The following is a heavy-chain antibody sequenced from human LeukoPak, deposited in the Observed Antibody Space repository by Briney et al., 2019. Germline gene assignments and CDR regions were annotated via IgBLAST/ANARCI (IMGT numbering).Heavy chain of an antibody. CDR2: IRYDGSDK. V-gene: IGHV3-30*02. Sequence: GGSLRLSCPASGFTFRSYGMHWVRQAPGKGLEWVAFIRYDGSDKYYADSVKGRFTISRDISKNTLYLQMNSLRAEDTAIYYCAKDRKDYWNYGNWLDPWGQGTLVTVSS. CDR1: GFTFRSYG. J-gene: IGHJ5*02. D-gene: IGHD1-7*01. CDR3: AKDRKDYWNYGNWLDP.